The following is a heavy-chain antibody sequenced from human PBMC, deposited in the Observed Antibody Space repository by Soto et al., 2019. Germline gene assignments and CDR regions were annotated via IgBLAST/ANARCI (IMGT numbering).Heavy chain of an antibody. CDR2: ITRDGSST. V-gene: IGHV3-74*01. J-gene: IGHJ4*02. Sequence: EVQLVESGGGLVQPGGSLRLSCAASGFSLSDYWMHWVRQAPGEGLGWLSRITRDGSSTNYADSVKGRFTISRDNAKNTLYLQVNSLRGEDTAVYYCARGANGYYYFDYWGQGTLATVSS. CDR3: ARGANGYYYFDY. CDR1: GFSLSDYW. D-gene: IGHD5-18*01.